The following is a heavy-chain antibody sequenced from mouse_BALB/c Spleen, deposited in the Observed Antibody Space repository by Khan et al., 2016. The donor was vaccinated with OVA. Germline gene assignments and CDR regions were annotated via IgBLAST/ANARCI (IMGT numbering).Heavy chain of an antibody. D-gene: IGHD2-12*01. CDR2: IYPGNSDT. CDR1: GYTFTSYW. V-gene: IGHV1-5*01. J-gene: IGHJ3*01. Sequence: VQLKQSGTVLARPGTSVKMSCKASGYTFTSYWMHWVKQRPGQGLEWIGAIYPGNSDTSYNQKFKGKAKLTAVTSNSTAYMELSSLTNEDSAVYYCTRFSYLFAYWGQGTLVTVSA. CDR3: TRFSYLFAY.